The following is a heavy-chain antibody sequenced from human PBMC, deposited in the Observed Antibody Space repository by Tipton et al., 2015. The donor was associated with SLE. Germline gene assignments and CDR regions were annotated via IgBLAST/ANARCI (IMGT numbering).Heavy chain of an antibody. CDR1: GGSISSSNW. J-gene: IGHJ4*02. CDR2: IYHSGST. V-gene: IGHV4-4*02. D-gene: IGHD2-2*01. CDR3: ARAAALDY. Sequence: TLSLTCAVSGGSISSSNWWSWVRQPPGKGLEWIGEIYHSGSTYYNPSLKSRVTISVDTSKNQFSLKLSSVTAADTAVYYCARAAALDYWGQGTLVTVSS.